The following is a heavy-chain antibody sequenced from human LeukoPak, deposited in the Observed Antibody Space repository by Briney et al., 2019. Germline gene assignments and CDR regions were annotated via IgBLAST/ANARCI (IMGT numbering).Heavy chain of an antibody. J-gene: IGHJ6*03. V-gene: IGHV3-23*01. CDR2: ISGSGGST. D-gene: IGHD1-7*01. Sequence: GGSLRLSCAGSGFIFSRHSMNWVRQAPGKGLEWVSAISGSGGSTYYADSVKGRFTISRDNSKNTLYLQMNSLRAEDTAVYYCAKRRGLELLYYYYMDVWGKGTTVTVSS. CDR3: AKRRGLELLYYYYMDV. CDR1: GFIFSRHS.